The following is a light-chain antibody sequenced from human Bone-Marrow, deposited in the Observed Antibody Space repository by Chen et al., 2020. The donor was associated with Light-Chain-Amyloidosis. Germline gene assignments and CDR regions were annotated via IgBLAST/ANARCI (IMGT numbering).Light chain of an antibody. CDR1: QSISNY. Sequence: DIQMTQSPSSLSASVGDRVTMTCRASQSISNYLNWYQQRPGKAPKLLIHSASTLQSGVPSRVSGSGFGTDFTLTISILQPEDFASYYCQQTYNAPGFGPGTKVDI. J-gene: IGKJ3*01. CDR2: SAS. CDR3: QQTYNAPG. V-gene: IGKV1-39*01.